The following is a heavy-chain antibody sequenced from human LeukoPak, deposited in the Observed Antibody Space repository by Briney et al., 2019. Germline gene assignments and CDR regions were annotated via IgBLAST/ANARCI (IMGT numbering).Heavy chain of an antibody. V-gene: IGHV3-30*04. CDR1: GFTFSSYA. Sequence: GGSLRLSCAASGFTFSSYAMHWVRQAPGKGLEWVAVISYDGSNKYYADSVKGRFTISRDNSKNTLYLQMNSLRAEDTAVYYCARPGYSYGENWFDPWGQGTLVTVFS. D-gene: IGHD5-18*01. CDR3: ARPGYSYGENWFDP. CDR2: ISYDGSNK. J-gene: IGHJ5*02.